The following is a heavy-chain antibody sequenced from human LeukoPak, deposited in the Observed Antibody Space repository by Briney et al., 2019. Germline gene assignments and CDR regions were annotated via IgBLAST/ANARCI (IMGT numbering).Heavy chain of an antibody. V-gene: IGHV3-33*01. J-gene: IGHJ4*02. D-gene: IGHD1-7*01. CDR1: GFTFSHYG. CDR3: SREGSATSFDY. CDR2: IWYDGSNK. Sequence: GGSLRLSCAASGFTFSHYGMHWVRQAPGKGLEWVAVIWYDGSNKYYADSVKGRFTISRDNSKNTLYLQMNSLRAEDTAVYYCSREGSATSFDYWGQGTLVTVSS.